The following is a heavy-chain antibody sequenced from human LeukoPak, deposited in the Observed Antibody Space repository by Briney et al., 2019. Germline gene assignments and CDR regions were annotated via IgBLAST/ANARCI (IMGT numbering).Heavy chain of an antibody. V-gene: IGHV3-21*05. CDR2: IGPSGTDI. CDR1: GFAFSSYT. Sequence: PGGSLRLSCAASGFAFSSYTMNWVRQAPGKGPESLSYIGPSGTDISYADSVKGRFTISRDNAKNSLYLQMTSLRAEDTAVYYCTRDPRRLDYWGQGTLVTVSS. CDR3: TRDPRRLDY. J-gene: IGHJ4*02.